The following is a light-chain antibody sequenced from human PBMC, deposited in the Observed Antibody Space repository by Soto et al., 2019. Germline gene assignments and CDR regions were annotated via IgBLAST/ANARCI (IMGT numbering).Light chain of an antibody. Sequence: EIVMTQSPATLSVSPGERATLSCRASQSVSSNLAWYQQKPGQAPRLLIYGASTRATGIPARFSGSGSGTEFTLTISSLQSEDFAVYYCQQYNNWPYTFGQGTTVEIK. CDR2: GAS. CDR3: QQYNNWPYT. CDR1: QSVSSN. J-gene: IGKJ2*01. V-gene: IGKV3-15*01.